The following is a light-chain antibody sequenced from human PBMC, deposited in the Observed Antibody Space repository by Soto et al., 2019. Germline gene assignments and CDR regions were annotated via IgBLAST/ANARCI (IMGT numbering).Light chain of an antibody. Sequence: DIQMTQSPSSLSASGGDRATITCRASQGIRKYLAWYQQKPGKVPKLLIYAASTLQSGVPSRFSGSGSGTDFTLTIRSLKPEDVATYCCQQYNSAPVTFGPGTKVDIK. CDR2: AAS. CDR1: QGIRKY. J-gene: IGKJ3*01. V-gene: IGKV1-27*01. CDR3: QQYNSAPVT.